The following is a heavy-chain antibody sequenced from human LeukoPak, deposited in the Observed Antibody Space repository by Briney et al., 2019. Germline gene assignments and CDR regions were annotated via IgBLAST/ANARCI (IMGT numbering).Heavy chain of an antibody. J-gene: IGHJ4*02. Sequence: GGSLRLSCAASGFTFSDYYMSWIRQSPGKGLEGVSYISSSGSTIYYADSVKGRFTISRDNAKNSLYLQMNSLRAEDTAVYYCARRDRLLVRLDYWGQGTLVTVSS. CDR1: GFTFSDYY. V-gene: IGHV3-11*04. CDR3: ARRDRLLVRLDY. D-gene: IGHD3-10*01. CDR2: ISSSGSTI.